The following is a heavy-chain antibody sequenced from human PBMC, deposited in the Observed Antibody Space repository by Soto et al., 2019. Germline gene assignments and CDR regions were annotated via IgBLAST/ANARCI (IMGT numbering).Heavy chain of an antibody. Sequence: GASLKISCKGSGYSFTGYWIGWVRQMHGKGLEWMGIIYPGDSDTRYSPSFQGQVTISADKSISTAYLQWSSLKASDTAMYYCARLACSSGWYCYYYYGMDVWGQGTTVTVSS. CDR3: ARLACSSGWYCYYYYGMDV. D-gene: IGHD6-19*01. CDR2: IYPGDSDT. V-gene: IGHV5-51*01. CDR1: GYSFTGYW. J-gene: IGHJ6*02.